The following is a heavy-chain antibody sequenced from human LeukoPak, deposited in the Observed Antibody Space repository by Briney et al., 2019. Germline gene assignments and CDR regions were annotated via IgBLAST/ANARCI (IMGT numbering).Heavy chain of an antibody. J-gene: IGHJ4*02. CDR3: AKDSGLRDCGGNPDDY. V-gene: IGHV3-23*01. CDR2: ISGSGGST. Sequence: SGGSLRLSCAASGFTFSSYAMSWVRQAPGKGLEWVSAISGSGGSTYYADSVKGRFTISRDNSKNTLYLQMNSLRAEDTAVYYCAKDSGLRDCGGNPDDYWGQGTLVTVSS. D-gene: IGHD4-23*01. CDR1: GFTFSSYA.